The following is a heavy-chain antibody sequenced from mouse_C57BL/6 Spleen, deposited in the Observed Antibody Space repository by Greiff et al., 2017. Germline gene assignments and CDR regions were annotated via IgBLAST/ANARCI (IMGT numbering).Heavy chain of an antibody. CDR3: ARAGVYYDYDGFAY. CDR2: ISYSGST. V-gene: IGHV3-1*01. J-gene: IGHJ3*01. Sequence: EVKLVESGPGMVKPSQSLSLTCTVTGYSITSGYDWHWIRHFPGNKLEWMGYISYSGSTNYNPSLKSRISITHDTSKNHFFLKLNSVTTEDTATYYCARAGVYYDYDGFAYWGQGTLVTVSA. D-gene: IGHD2-4*01. CDR1: GYSITSGYD.